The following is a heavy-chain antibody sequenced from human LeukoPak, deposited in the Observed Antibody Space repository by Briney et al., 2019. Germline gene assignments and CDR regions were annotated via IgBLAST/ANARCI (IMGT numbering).Heavy chain of an antibody. CDR2: INHSGST. V-gene: IGHV4-34*01. CDR3: ARHLTFSHFDY. J-gene: IGHJ4*02. Sequence: PSETLSLTCAVYGGSFSGYYWSWIRQPPGKGLEWIGEINHSGSTNYNPSLKSRVTISVDTSKNQFSLKLSSVTAADTAVYYCARHLTFSHFDYWGQGTLVTVSS. CDR1: GGSFSGYY. D-gene: IGHD3-16*01.